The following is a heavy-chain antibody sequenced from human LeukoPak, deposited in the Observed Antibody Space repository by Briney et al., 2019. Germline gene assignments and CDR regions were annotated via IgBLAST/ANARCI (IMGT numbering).Heavy chain of an antibody. D-gene: IGHD6-19*01. CDR2: INPNRGGT. J-gene: IGHJ4*02. CDR3: ARDVRAVAGHFDY. V-gene: IGHV1-2*02. CDR1: GYTFTSYG. Sequence: ASVKVSCKASGYTFTSYGISWVRQAPGQGLEWMGWINPNRGGTNYAQKFQGRVTMTRDTSISTASMELSRLRSDDTAVYYCARDVRAVAGHFDYWGQGTLVTVSS.